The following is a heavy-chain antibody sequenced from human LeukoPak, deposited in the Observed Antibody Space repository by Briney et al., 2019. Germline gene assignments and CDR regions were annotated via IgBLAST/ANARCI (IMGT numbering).Heavy chain of an antibody. CDR3: AREPPGY. CDR2: IYANGGA. J-gene: IGHJ4*02. CDR1: GGSVTSGNYY. V-gene: IGHV4-61*02. Sequence: PSQTLYLTCTVSGGSVTSGNYYWNWIRQPAGKGLEWIGRIYANGGASYNPSLKSRVTISIDASKNQFSLKLSSVTAADTAVYYCAREPPGYWGQGILVTVSS.